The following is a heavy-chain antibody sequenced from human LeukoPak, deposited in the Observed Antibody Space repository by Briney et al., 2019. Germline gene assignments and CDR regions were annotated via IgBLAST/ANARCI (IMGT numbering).Heavy chain of an antibody. J-gene: IGHJ4*02. CDR1: GYTFTGYY. D-gene: IGHD6-13*01. Sequence: ASVKVSCKASGYTFTGYYIHWVRQAPGQGLEWMGWITPNSGGTNYAQKFQGRVTMTRDTSISTAYMELTGLRFDDTAMYYCARMGYGSNWSNNYWGQGTLVTVSS. CDR3: ARMGYGSNWSNNY. V-gene: IGHV1-2*02. CDR2: ITPNSGGT.